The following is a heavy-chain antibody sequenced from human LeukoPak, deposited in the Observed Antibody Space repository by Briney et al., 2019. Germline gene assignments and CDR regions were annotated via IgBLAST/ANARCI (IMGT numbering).Heavy chain of an antibody. Sequence: SVKVSCKASGGTYSSYAISWVRQAPGQGLEWMGGIIPIFGTANYAQKFQGRVTITADESTSTAYMELSSLRSEDTAVYYCAISATERNYFDYWGQGTLVTVSS. J-gene: IGHJ4*02. CDR2: IIPIFGTA. D-gene: IGHD1-1*01. CDR1: GGTYSSYA. V-gene: IGHV1-69*01. CDR3: AISATERNYFDY.